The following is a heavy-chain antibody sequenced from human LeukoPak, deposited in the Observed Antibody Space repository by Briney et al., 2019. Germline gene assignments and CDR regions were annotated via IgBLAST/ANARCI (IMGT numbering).Heavy chain of an antibody. J-gene: IGHJ4*02. CDR1: GFTFSDYY. Sequence: GGSLRLSCAASGFTFSDYYMSWIRQAPGKGLEWVSYISRSGSTIYYAHSVKGRFTISRDNAKNSLYLQMNSLRAEDTAVYYCARGPIGGGYCSSTSCYNDYWGQGTLVTVSS. CDR3: ARGPIGGGYCSSTSCYNDY. D-gene: IGHD2-2*02. CDR2: ISRSGSTI. V-gene: IGHV3-11*04.